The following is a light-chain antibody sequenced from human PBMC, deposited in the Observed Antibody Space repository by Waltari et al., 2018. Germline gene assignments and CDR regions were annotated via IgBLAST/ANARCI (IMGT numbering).Light chain of an antibody. Sequence: EIVMTQSPATLSVSPGERATLSFRASQSVSSNLAWYQQKPGQAPRLLSYGASTRATGIPARFSGSGSGTEFTLTISSLQSEDFAVYYCQQYNNWPPHTFGGGTKVEIK. CDR1: QSVSSN. V-gene: IGKV3-15*01. CDR2: GAS. CDR3: QQYNNWPPHT. J-gene: IGKJ4*01.